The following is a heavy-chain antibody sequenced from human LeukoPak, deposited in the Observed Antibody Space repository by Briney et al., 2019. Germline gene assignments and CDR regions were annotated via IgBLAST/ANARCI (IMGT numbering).Heavy chain of an antibody. CDR2: ISGSSA. CDR3: AKGREPYGDSRFDY. CDR1: GFTFTNYA. Sequence: PGASLRLSCAASGFTFTNYAMSWVRQAPGKRLEWVSTISGSSAYYADSVKGRFTISRDNSENTLYLQMNSLRVEDTAVYYCAKGREPYGDSRFDYWGQGTLVTVSS. V-gene: IGHV3-23*01. J-gene: IGHJ4*02. D-gene: IGHD4-17*01.